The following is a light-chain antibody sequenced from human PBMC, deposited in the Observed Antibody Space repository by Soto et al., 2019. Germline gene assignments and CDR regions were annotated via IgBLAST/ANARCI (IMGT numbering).Light chain of an antibody. CDR1: QGVNRW. CDR3: QQIYSAPLT. V-gene: IGKV1-12*01. Sequence: DIQMTQSPSSVAASVGDRVTLTCRACQGVNRWLAWYQQKPGKAPKVLIYAASSLQSGVPSRFSGSGSGTDFTLTISSLQPEDFATYFCQQIYSAPLTFGGGTKVDIK. CDR2: AAS. J-gene: IGKJ4*01.